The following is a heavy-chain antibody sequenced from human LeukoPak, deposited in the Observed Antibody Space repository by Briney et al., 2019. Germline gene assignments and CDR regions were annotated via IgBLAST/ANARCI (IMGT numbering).Heavy chain of an antibody. V-gene: IGHV4-34*01. CDR2: INHSGST. Sequence: SETLSLTCAVYGGSFSGYYWSWIRQPPGKGLGWIGVINHSGSTNYDPSLKSRVTISIDTSKNQFSLELSCVTAADTAVYYCARAFSGLLWFGELSPNYYYGMDVWGKGTTVPVPS. CDR3: ARAFSGLLWFGELSPNYYYGMDV. J-gene: IGHJ6*04. CDR1: GGSFSGYY. D-gene: IGHD3-10*01.